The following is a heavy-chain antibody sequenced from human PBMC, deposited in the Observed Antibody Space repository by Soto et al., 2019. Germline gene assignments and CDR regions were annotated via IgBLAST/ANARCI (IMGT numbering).Heavy chain of an antibody. CDR3: AKDAVPQSGVWDYFDS. CDR2: IHGGGGGS. J-gene: IGHJ4*02. V-gene: IGHV3-23*01. Sequence: EVQLLDSGGGLVQPGGSLRLSCAASGFNLRNYAMSWVRQAPGKGLEWVSSIHGGGGGSYYADSVKGRFTVSRDDSKDTLYLQLGSLRVDDTAIYYCAKDAVPQSGVWDYFDSWGQGTLVTVSS. CDR1: GFNLRNYA. D-gene: IGHD3-16*01.